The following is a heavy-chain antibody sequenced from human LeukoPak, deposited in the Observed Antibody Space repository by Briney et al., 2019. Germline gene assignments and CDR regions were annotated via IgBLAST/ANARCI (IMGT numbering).Heavy chain of an antibody. CDR1: GYTFTSYG. CDR2: INPNSGGT. D-gene: IGHD6-19*01. J-gene: IGHJ4*02. CDR3: ARGSGWHPYYFDY. V-gene: IGHV1-2*06. Sequence: ASVKVSCKASGYTFTSYGISWVRQAPGQGLEWMGRINPNSGGTNYAQKFQGRVTMTRDTSISTAYMELSRLRSDDTAVYYCARGSGWHPYYFDYWGQGTLVTVSS.